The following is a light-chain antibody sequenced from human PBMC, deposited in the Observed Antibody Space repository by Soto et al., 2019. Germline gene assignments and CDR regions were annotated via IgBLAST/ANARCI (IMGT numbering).Light chain of an antibody. CDR3: QQRSNWPLT. CDR1: QSVSSSY. J-gene: IGKJ5*01. CDR2: DAS. V-gene: IGKV3-11*01. Sequence: ETVLTQSPGTLSLSPGERATLSCRASQSVSSSYLAWYQQKPGQAPRLLIYDASNRATGIPARFSGSGSGTDFTLTISSLEPEDFAVYYCQQRSNWPLTFGQGHDWRL.